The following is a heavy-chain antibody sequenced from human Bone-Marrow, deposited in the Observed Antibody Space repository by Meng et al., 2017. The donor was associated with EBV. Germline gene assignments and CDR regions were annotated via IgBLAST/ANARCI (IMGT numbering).Heavy chain of an antibody. Sequence: EVQLVESGGGLVKPGGLLRLSCAASGFTFSSYSMNWVRQAPGKGLEWVSSISSSSSYIYYADSVKGRFTISRDNAKNSLYLQMNSLRAEDTAVYYCARDPFGGKAYCGGDCQDYWGQGTLVTVSS. V-gene: IGHV3-21*01. CDR1: GFTFSSYS. CDR2: ISSSSSYI. D-gene: IGHD2-21*02. J-gene: IGHJ4*02. CDR3: ARDPFGGKAYCGGDCQDY.